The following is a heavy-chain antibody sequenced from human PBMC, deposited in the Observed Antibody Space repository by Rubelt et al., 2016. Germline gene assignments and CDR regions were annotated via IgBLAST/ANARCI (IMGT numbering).Heavy chain of an antibody. CDR2: ISHSGTT. Sequence: QVQLQQWGAGLLKPSETLSLICAVSGASFSDYYWTWIRQPPGKGLEWIGEISHSGTTYYNPSLKSRVTISVDTSRDQFSLKLNSMTAADTAVYYCARGRFSYGSFSAPYDYWGQGTLVTVSS. V-gene: IGHV4-34*02. J-gene: IGHJ4*02. CDR1: GASFSDYY. D-gene: IGHD3-10*01. CDR3: ARGRFSYGSFSAPYDY.